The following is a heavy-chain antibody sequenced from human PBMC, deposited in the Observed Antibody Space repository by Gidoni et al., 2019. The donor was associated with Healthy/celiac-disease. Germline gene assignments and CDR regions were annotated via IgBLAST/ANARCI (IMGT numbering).Heavy chain of an antibody. J-gene: IGHJ4*02. CDR1: GYTFTSYG. Sequence: QVQLVQSGAEVKKHGASVKVSCKASGYTFTSYGISWVRQAPGQGLEWMGWISAYNGNTNYAQKLQGRVTMTTDTSTSTAYMELRSLRSDDTAVYYCARDRDLYDFWSGSLAPFDYWGQGTLVTVSS. D-gene: IGHD3-3*01. CDR3: ARDRDLYDFWSGSLAPFDY. V-gene: IGHV1-18*01. CDR2: ISAYNGNT.